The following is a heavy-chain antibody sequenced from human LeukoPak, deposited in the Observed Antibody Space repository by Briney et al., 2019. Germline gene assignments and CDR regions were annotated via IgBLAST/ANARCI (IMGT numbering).Heavy chain of an antibody. D-gene: IGHD6-13*01. J-gene: IGHJ4*02. CDR1: GFTFSSYE. CDR2: ISSGGRTI. V-gene: IGHV3-48*03. CDR3: ARSGYSSSWYMF. Sequence: GGSLRLSCAASGFTFSSYEMNWVRQAPGKGLEWVSSISSGGRTIYYADSVKGRFTISRDNAKNSLYLQMNSLSAEDTAFYYCARSGYSSSWYMFWGQGSLVTVSS.